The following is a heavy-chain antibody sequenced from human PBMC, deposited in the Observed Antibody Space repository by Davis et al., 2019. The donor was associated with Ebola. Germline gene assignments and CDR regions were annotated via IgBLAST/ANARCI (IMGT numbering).Heavy chain of an antibody. V-gene: IGHV5-51*01. CDR1: GYSLTNNW. J-gene: IGHJ4*02. CDR3: ARPPIYGGDDLDFDN. CDR2: ISPFDSDI. D-gene: IGHD5-12*01. Sequence: GESLKISCQGVGYSLTNNWIGWVRQMPGKGLEWMAIISPFDSDIRYSPSFQGQVTISADKSISTAYLQWSSLKASDTAIYYCARPPIYGGDDLDFDNWGQGTLVTVSS.